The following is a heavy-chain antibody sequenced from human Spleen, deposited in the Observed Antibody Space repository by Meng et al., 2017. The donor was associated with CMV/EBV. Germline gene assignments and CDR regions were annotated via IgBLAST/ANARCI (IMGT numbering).Heavy chain of an antibody. V-gene: IGHV1-2*02. CDR2: INPDSGDT. CDR1: GYTFTVFS. J-gene: IGHJ4*02. D-gene: IGHD1-26*01. CDR3: ARVGATSFRFDY. Sequence: CKASGYTFTVFSIHWVRQAPGQGLEWMGGINPDSGDTNYAQKFQGRVTMTRDTSISTIYMELSRLRSDDTAVYYCARVGATSFRFDYWGQGTLVTVSS.